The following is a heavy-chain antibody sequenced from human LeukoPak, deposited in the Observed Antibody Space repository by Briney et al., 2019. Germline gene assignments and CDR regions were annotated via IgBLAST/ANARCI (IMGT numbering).Heavy chain of an antibody. Sequence: PGGSLRLSCAASGFTVSSNYMSWARQAPGKGLEWVSVIYSGGSTYYADSVKGRFTISRDNSKNTLYLQMNSLRAEDTAVYYCARYYYDSSGYYFYFDYWGQGTLVTVSS. CDR2: IYSGGST. CDR3: ARYYYDSSGYYFYFDY. CDR1: GFTVSSNY. V-gene: IGHV3-66*01. D-gene: IGHD3-22*01. J-gene: IGHJ4*02.